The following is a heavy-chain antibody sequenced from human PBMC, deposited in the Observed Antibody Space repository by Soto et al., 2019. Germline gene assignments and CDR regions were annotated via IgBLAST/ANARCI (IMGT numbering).Heavy chain of an antibody. D-gene: IGHD5-18*01. J-gene: IGHJ4*02. Sequence: QVQLVQSGAEVKKPESSVKVSCKAPGGTFSTYAISWVRQAPGQGLEWMGGIIPMFGTANYAQRLQDRDTITADEATNTVYMELSSLRSEDTAVYFCASGIQLWLRRINNGYSGWGQGTLVTVSS. CDR2: IIPMFGTA. CDR3: ASGIQLWLRRINNGYSG. CDR1: GGTFSTYA. V-gene: IGHV1-69*12.